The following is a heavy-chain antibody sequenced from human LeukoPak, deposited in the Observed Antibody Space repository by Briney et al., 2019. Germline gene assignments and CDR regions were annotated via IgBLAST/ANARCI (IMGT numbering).Heavy chain of an antibody. CDR2: IAYGGTYT. J-gene: IGHJ6*02. CDR1: GFSFSAAW. V-gene: IGHV3-30*03. CDR3: ARNKAITAFFGMDV. D-gene: IGHD2/OR15-2a*01. Sequence: GGSLRLSCEASGFSFSAAWMTWVRQAPGKGLEWVAVIAYGGTYTHHADSLKGRFTISRDNSRDTLYLQINSLRPEDTALYYCARNKAITAFFGMDVWGQGTTIIVSS.